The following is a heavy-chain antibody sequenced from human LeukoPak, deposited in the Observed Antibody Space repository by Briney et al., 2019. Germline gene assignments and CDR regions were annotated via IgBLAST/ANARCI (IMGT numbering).Heavy chain of an antibody. CDR2: VYPGDSDT. D-gene: IGHD6-13*01. V-gene: IGHV5-51*01. CDR1: GYSLTSHW. CDR3: ARHDSSSWYGD. Sequence: GESLKISCKGSGYSLTSHWIGWVRQMPGKGLEWMGIVYPGDSDTRYSPSFQGQVTISADKSISTAYLQWSSLKASDTAMYYCARHDSSSWYGDWGQGTLVTVSS. J-gene: IGHJ4*02.